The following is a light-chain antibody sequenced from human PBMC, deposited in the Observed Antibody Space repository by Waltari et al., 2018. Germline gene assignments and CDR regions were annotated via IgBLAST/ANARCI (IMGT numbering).Light chain of an antibody. Sequence: QSALTQPPSASGSPGQSVTISCIGSSSDVIPYNYVSWYQQHPGKAPKLIIYEVSRRPSGGPDRFSGSKSGNTASLTVSGLQAEDEADYYCSSNAIGSNQFYVFGTGTKVTVL. CDR1: SSDVIPYNY. CDR2: EVS. J-gene: IGLJ1*01. V-gene: IGLV2-8*01. CDR3: SSNAIGSNQFYV.